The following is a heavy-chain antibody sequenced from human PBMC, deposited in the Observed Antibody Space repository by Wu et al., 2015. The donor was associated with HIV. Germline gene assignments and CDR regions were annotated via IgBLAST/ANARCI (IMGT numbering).Heavy chain of an antibody. D-gene: IGHD3-22*01. CDR1: GYTFTSYG. Sequence: QVQLVQSGAEVKKPGASVKVSCKASGYTFTSYGISWVRQAPGQGLEWMGWISAYNGNTNYAQKLQGRVTMTTDTSTSTAYMELRSLRSDDTAVYYCARDRPAYYYDSSGYYLDYWARERWSPSPQ. CDR3: ARDRPAYYYDSSGYYLDY. CDR2: ISAYNGNT. V-gene: IGHV1-18*01. J-gene: IGHJ4*02.